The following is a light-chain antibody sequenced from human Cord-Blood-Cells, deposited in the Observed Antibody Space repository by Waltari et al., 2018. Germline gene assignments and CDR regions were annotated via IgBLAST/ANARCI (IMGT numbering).Light chain of an antibody. V-gene: IGKV1-5*03. CDR2: KAS. CDR1: QSISSW. CDR3: QQYNSYSMYT. Sequence: DIQMTPSPSTLSASVGGRVTLTCRASQSISSWLAWYQQKPGKAPKLLIYKASSVESGGPSRFSGSGSGTEFTLTISSLQPDDFATYYCQQYNSYSMYTFGQGTKLEIK. J-gene: IGKJ2*01.